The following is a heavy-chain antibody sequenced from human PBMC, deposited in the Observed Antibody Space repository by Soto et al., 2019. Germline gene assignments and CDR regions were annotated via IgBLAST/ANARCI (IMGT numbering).Heavy chain of an antibody. J-gene: IGHJ5*02. D-gene: IGHD1-26*01. CDR3: ATKKGIEGANDWFDP. V-gene: IGHV4-4*02. CDR2: IYHSGST. Sequence: SETLSLTCAVSGGSISSSNWWSWVRQPPGKGLEWIGEIYHSGSTNYNPSLKSRVTISVDKSKNQFSLKLSSVTAADTAVYYCATKKGIEGANDWFDPWGQGTLVTVSS. CDR1: GGSISSSNW.